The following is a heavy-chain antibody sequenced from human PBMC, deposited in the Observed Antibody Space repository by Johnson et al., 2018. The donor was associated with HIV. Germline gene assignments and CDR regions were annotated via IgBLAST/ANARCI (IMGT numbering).Heavy chain of an antibody. D-gene: IGHD4-11*01. Sequence: QVQLVESGGGLVQPGGSLRLSCAASGFTFSSYAMYCVRQAPGKGLEWVAVISYDGSNKYYADSVKCRFTISRDNSKNTLYLQMNSLRAEDTAVYYCARSVHDYSDYLWGRDVCDIWGRGTKVTVSS. CDR2: ISYDGSNK. CDR1: GFTFSSYA. V-gene: IGHV3-30-3*01. CDR3: ARSVHDYSDYLWGRDVCDI. J-gene: IGHJ3*02.